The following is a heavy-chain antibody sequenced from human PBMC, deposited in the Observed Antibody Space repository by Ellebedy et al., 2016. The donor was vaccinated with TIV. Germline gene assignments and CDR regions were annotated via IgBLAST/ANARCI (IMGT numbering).Heavy chain of an antibody. CDR1: GYTFTSYG. Sequence: ASVKVSXXASGYTFTSYGISWVRQAPGQGLEWMGWISAYNGNTKYSQKFQGRVTITRDTSASTAYMELSSLRSEDTAVYYCAAGYYFDYWGQGTLVTVSS. CDR2: ISAYNGNT. CDR3: AAGYYFDY. V-gene: IGHV1-18*01. D-gene: IGHD3-10*01. J-gene: IGHJ4*02.